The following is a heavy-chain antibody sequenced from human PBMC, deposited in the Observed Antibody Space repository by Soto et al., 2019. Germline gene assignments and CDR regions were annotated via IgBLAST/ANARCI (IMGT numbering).Heavy chain of an antibody. CDR3: ARDPPKPLNYYYYYVMDV. J-gene: IGHJ6*02. CDR2: IWYDGSNK. CDR1: GFTFSSYG. V-gene: IGHV3-33*01. Sequence: GGSLRLSCAASGFTFSSYGMHWVRQAPGKGLEWVAVIWYDGSNKYYADSVKGRFTISRDNSKNTLYLQMNSLRAEDTAVYYCARDPPKPLNYYYYYVMDVWGQGTTVTVSS.